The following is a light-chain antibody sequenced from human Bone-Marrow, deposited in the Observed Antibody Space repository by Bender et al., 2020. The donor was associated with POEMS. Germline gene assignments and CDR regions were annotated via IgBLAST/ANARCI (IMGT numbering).Light chain of an antibody. Sequence: QSGLTQPASVSGSPGQSVTISCTGTSSDVGGYNYVSWYQQHPGKAPKVLIYDVTNRPSGVSDRFSGSKSDNTAFLTISGLQAEDEADYHCCSYAHNSTWVFGGGTKLTVL. CDR2: DVT. CDR3: CSYAHNSTWV. J-gene: IGLJ2*01. V-gene: IGLV2-14*03. CDR1: SSDVGGYNY.